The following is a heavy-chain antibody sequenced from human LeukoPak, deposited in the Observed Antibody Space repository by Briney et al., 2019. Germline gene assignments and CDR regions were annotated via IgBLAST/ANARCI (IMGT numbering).Heavy chain of an antibody. Sequence: TPETLSLTCAVPGYSISSAYSWGWIRQPPGKGRGWFGCIYDSGSTYCNPSLKSRVTISVDTSKNQFSLKLSSVTAACTAVYYCARVNIVLMVYAREALGYFDYWGQGTLVTVSS. CDR1: GYSISSAYS. CDR2: IYDSGST. D-gene: IGHD2-8*01. CDR3: ARVNIVLMVYAREALGYFDY. V-gene: IGHV4-38-2*01. J-gene: IGHJ4*02.